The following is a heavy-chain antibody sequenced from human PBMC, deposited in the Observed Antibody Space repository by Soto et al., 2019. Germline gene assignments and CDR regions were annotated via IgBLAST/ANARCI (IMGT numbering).Heavy chain of an antibody. CDR1: GGSISDGYY. Sequence: SETLSLTCTVSGGSISDGYYWSWIRQHPGNGLEWIGYIYHSGSTYYNPSLKSRVTISVDRSKNQFSLKLSSVTAADTAVYYCARYGDYGGYFDYWGQGTLVTVSS. J-gene: IGHJ4*02. CDR2: IYHSGST. V-gene: IGHV4-30-2*01. D-gene: IGHD4-17*01. CDR3: ARYGDYGGYFDY.